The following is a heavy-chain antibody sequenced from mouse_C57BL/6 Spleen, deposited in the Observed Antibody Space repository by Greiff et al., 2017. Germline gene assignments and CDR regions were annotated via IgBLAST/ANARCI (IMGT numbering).Heavy chain of an antibody. J-gene: IGHJ2*01. D-gene: IGHD1-2*01. V-gene: IGHV1-15*01. CDR2: IDPETGGT. Sequence: QVQLQQSGAELVRPGASVTLSCKASGYTFTDYEMHWVKQTPVHGLEWIGAIDPETGGTAYNQKFKGKAILTADKSSSTAYMELRSLTSEDSAVYYCTRKAVITKDFDYWGQGTTLTVSS. CDR1: GYTFTDYE. CDR3: TRKAVITKDFDY.